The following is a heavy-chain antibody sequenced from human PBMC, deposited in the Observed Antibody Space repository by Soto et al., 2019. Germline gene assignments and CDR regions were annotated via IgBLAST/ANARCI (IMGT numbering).Heavy chain of an antibody. CDR2: IYHSGST. CDR3: ASNYYDSLSGYSYFDY. CDR1: GYAISSGYY. V-gene: IGHV4-38-2*01. J-gene: IGHJ4*02. D-gene: IGHD3-9*01. Sequence: SETLSLTCAVSGYAISSGYYWGWIRQPPGKGLEWIASIYHSGSTYYNPSLESRVTISVDTSRNQFSLRLSSVTAADTAFYYCASNYYDSLSGYSYFDYWGQGTLVTVSS.